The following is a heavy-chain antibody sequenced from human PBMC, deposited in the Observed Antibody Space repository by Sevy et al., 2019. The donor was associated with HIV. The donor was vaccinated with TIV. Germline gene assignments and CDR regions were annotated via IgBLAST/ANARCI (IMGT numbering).Heavy chain of an antibody. J-gene: IGHJ4*02. CDR1: GDSFSNYY. CDR2: IYSSGST. D-gene: IGHD3-10*02. V-gene: IGHV4-4*07. CDR3: ARVMGLRSGFDY. Sequence: SDTLSLTCTLSGDSFSNYYWNWVRQSPGKGLEWLGLIYSSGSTNYNPSLRGRITMSVDTAKSQFSLKLTSVTAADTAVYFCARVMGLRSGFDYWGQGIPVTVSS.